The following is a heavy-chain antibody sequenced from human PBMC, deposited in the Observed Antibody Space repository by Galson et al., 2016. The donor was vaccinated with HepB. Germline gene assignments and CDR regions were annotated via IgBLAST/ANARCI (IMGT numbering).Heavy chain of an antibody. D-gene: IGHD2-2*03. Sequence: SVKVSCKASGGTFSSYAISWVRQAPGQGLEWMGGIIPIVGTANYAQKFQGSVTITADKSTSTAYMELSSLRSEDTAVYYCARDKNGYCSSTSCYSRDYYYGMDVWGQGTTVTVSS. J-gene: IGHJ6*02. CDR2: IIPIVGTA. CDR1: GGTFSSYA. V-gene: IGHV1-69*06. CDR3: ARDKNGYCSSTSCYSRDYYYGMDV.